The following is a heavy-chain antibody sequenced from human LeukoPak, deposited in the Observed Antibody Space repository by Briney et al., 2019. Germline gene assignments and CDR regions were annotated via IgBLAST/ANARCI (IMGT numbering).Heavy chain of an antibody. CDR1: GYTFTAYY. D-gene: IGHD2-15*01. J-gene: IGHJ4*02. Sequence: GASVKVSCKASGYTFTAYYIHWVRQAPGQGLEWMGWINPNSGDTNYAQKFQGRVTMTRDTSISTAYMELSRLRSDDTAIYYCARGLEIFSPYYWGQGTLVTVSS. CDR3: ARGLEIFSPYY. CDR2: INPNSGDT. V-gene: IGHV1-2*02.